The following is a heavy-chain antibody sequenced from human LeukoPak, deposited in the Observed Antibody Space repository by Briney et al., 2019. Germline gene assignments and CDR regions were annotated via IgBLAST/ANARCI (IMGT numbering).Heavy chain of an antibody. Sequence: GGSLRLSCAASGLTFSSYEMNWVRQAPGKGLEWVSYISSSGSTIYYADSVKGRFTISRDNAKNSLYLQMNGLRAEDTAVYYCARDLYSSSYYYGMDVWGKGTTVTVSS. CDR2: ISSSGSTI. CDR3: ARDLYSSSYYYGMDV. CDR1: GLTFSSYE. V-gene: IGHV3-48*03. J-gene: IGHJ6*04. D-gene: IGHD6-13*01.